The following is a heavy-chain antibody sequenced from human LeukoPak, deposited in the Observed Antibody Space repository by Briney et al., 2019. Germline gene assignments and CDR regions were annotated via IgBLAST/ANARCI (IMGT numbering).Heavy chain of an antibody. J-gene: IGHJ3*02. CDR1: GFTFSSYA. D-gene: IGHD1-1*01. V-gene: IGHV3-64*01. Sequence: GGSLRLSCAASGFTFSSYAMHWVRQAPGKGLEYVSAISSNGGSTYYANSVKGRFTISRDNSKNTLYLQMGSLRAEDMAVYYCARARQLRAFDIWGQGTMVTVSS. CDR3: ARARQLRAFDI. CDR2: ISSNGGST.